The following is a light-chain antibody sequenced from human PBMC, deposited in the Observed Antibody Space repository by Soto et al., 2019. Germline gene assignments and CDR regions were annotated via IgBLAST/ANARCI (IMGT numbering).Light chain of an antibody. CDR3: QQSYSTTWT. CDR1: QSISTY. J-gene: IGKJ1*01. CDR2: AAS. Sequence: DIHMTQSPSSLSASVGDRVTITCRASQSISTYLSWYQQKPGKAPKLLIFAASSLQSEVPSRFSGSRSGTGFTLTISGLQPEDLATYYCQQSYSTTWTFGQGTKVDI. V-gene: IGKV1-39*01.